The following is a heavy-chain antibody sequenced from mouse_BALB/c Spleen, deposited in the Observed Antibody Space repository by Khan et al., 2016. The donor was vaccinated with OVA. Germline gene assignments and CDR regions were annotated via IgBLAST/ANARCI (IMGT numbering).Heavy chain of an antibody. V-gene: IGHV1S132*01. J-gene: IGHJ3*01. CDR1: DYTFTNYW. CDR3: ARGYFGNYEFAY. Sequence: QVQLKQSEAELVKPGASVKLSCKTSDYTFTNYWIQWIKQRPGQGLEWIGEIFPGTGTTYYNENFKGKATLTIDTSSTTAYMQLSSLTSEDSAVYVCARGYFGNYEFAYWGQGTLVTVSA. CDR2: IFPGTGTT. D-gene: IGHD2-1*01.